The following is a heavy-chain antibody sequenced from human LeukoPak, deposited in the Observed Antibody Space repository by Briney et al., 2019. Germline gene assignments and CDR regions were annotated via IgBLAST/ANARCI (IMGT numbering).Heavy chain of an antibody. J-gene: IGHJ3*02. Sequence: GGSLGLSCAASGFTVSSNYMSWVRQAPGKGLEWVSVIYSGGSTYYADSVKGRFTISRDNSKNTLYLQMNSLRAEDTAVYYCARGRDNERSFGLWGAFDIWGQGTMVTVSS. CDR2: IYSGGST. D-gene: IGHD3-10*01. CDR1: GFTVSSNY. CDR3: ARGRDNERSFGLWGAFDI. V-gene: IGHV3-53*01.